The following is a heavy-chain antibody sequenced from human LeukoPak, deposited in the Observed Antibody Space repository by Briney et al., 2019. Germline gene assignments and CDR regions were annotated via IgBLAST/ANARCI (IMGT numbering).Heavy chain of an antibody. CDR3: AGSSSAAWYFDY. CDR2: IYYSGST. V-gene: IGHV4-59*01. CDR1: GGSISSYY. J-gene: IGHJ4*02. D-gene: IGHD6-6*01. Sequence: PSETLSLTCTVSGGSISSYYWSWIRQPPGKGLEWIGYIYYSGSTNYNPSLKSRVTISVDTSKNQFSLKLSSVTAADTAVYYCAGSSSAAWYFDYWGQGTLVTVSS.